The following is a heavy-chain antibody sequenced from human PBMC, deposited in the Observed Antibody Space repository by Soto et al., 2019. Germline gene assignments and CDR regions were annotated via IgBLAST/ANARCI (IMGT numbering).Heavy chain of an antibody. J-gene: IGHJ4*02. Sequence: QVQLVESGGGVVQPGKSLRLSCAAAGFIFRSYGVHWVRQAPGKGLEWVAVISHDGSNAYYADAVNGRFTISRDNAKNTVYLQMNSLRAEDTAVYYCAKQGIEVAGTDYFDYWGQGALVTLAS. V-gene: IGHV3-30*18. CDR1: GFIFRSYG. CDR3: AKQGIEVAGTDYFDY. D-gene: IGHD6-19*01. CDR2: ISHDGSNA.